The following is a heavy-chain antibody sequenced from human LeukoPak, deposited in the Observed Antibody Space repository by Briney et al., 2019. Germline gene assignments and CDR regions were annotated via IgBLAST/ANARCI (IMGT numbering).Heavy chain of an antibody. CDR2: IKQDGSEK. V-gene: IGHV3-7*01. CDR3: ARDGRLDSSGYYDLSYYYYMDV. Sequence: SGGSLRLSCAASGFIFSSYWMSWVRQAPGKGLEWVANIKQDGSEKYYVDSVKGRFTISRDNAKNSLYLQMNSLRAEDTAVYYCARDGRLDSSGYYDLSYYYYMDVWGKGTTVTVSS. D-gene: IGHD3-22*01. J-gene: IGHJ6*03. CDR1: GFIFSSYW.